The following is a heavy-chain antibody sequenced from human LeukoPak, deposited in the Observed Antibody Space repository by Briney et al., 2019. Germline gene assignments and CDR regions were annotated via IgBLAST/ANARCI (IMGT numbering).Heavy chain of an antibody. V-gene: IGHV3-48*01. D-gene: IGHD3-22*01. CDR2: ISSSSSTI. CDR3: ARNANYYDSSGDFDY. CDR1: GFTFSSYS. J-gene: IGHJ4*02. Sequence: GGSLRLSCAASGFTFSSYSMNGVRQAPGKGLEWVSYISSSSSTIYYADSVKGRFTISRDNAKNSLYLQMNSLRAEDTAEYYCARNANYYDSSGDFDYWGQGTLVTVSS.